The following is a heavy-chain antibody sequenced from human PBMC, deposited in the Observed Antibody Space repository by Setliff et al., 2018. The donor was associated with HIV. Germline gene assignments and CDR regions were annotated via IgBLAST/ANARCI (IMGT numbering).Heavy chain of an antibody. D-gene: IGHD3-22*01. J-gene: IGHJ6*03. CDR2: IYYSGNP. CDR3: ARETYYYDNPQYYYYYMDV. CDR1: GGSISSGYYY. Sequence: PSETLSLTCTVSGGSISSGYYYWSWIRQHPGKGLEWIGYIYYSGNPFYNPSLRSRVTISLDTSKNQFSLKLRSVTAADTAVYYCARETYYYDNPQYYYYYMDVWGKGTTVTVSS. V-gene: IGHV4-30-4*08.